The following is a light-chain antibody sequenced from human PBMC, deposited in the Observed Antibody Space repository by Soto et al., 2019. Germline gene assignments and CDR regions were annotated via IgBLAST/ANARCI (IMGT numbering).Light chain of an antibody. CDR2: GES. Sequence: VLTQSTATLSLSPGESATLSFRAGHIVRSSNFAWYKQKPGQAPMLLIYGESNRAAGVPDWLSGRGSETEFILTITRLAPEYFVYYFYHLYSSSPEFGHGTRLEIK. CDR1: HIVRSSN. J-gene: IGKJ5*01. V-gene: IGKV3-20*01. CDR3: HLYSSSPE.